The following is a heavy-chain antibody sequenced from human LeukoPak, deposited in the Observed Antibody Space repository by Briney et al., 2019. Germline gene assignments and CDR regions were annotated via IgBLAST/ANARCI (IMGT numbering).Heavy chain of an antibody. J-gene: IGHJ4*02. CDR3: ATHTARASL. Sequence: SETLSLTCTVSGGSISSGSYYWSWIRQPAGKGLEWIGRIYTSGSTNYNPSLKSRVTISVDTSKNQFSLKLSSVTAADTAVYYCATHTARASLWGQGTLVTVSS. V-gene: IGHV4-61*02. D-gene: IGHD5-18*01. CDR2: IYTSGST. CDR1: GGSISSGSYY.